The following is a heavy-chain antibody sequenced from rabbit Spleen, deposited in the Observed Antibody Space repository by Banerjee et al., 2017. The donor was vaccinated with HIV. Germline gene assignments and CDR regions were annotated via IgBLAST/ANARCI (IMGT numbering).Heavy chain of an antibody. Sequence: EQLEESGGGLVKPEGSLTLTCKASGVSFSDKDVMCWVRQAPGKGLEWIGYIDPLFGSTYYASWVNGRFSISRENTQNTVSLQLNSLTAADTATYFCVRDKASTSGDYGPYYFDLWGQGTLVTVS. CDR1: GVSFSDKD. CDR2: IDPLFGST. D-gene: IGHD1-1*01. V-gene: IGHV1S47*01. J-gene: IGHJ4*01. CDR3: VRDKASTSGDYGPYYFDL.